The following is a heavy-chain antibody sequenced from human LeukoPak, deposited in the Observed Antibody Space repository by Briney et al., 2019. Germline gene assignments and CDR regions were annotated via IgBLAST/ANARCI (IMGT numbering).Heavy chain of an antibody. Sequence: PLETLSLTCTVSGGSISSSSYYWGWIRQPPGKGLEWIGSIYYSGSTYYNPSLKSRVTISVDTSKNQFSLKLSSVTAADTAVYYCARLRGSSINIWGQGTMVTVSS. CDR3: ARLRGSSINI. D-gene: IGHD2-2*01. CDR1: GGSISSSSYY. J-gene: IGHJ3*02. V-gene: IGHV4-39*01. CDR2: IYYSGST.